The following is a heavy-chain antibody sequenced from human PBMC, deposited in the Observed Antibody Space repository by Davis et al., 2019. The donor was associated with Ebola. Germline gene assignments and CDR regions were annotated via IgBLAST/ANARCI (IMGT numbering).Heavy chain of an antibody. V-gene: IGHV3-33*08. CDR1: GFTFSGSA. J-gene: IGHJ4*02. Sequence: GESLKISCAASGFTFSGSAMHWVRQAPGKGLEWVAVIWYDGSNKYYADSVKGRFTISRDNSKNTAYLQMNSLKTEDTAVYYCTRHGGYWGQGTLVTVSS. CDR2: IWYDGSNK. D-gene: IGHD3-16*01. CDR3: TRHGGY.